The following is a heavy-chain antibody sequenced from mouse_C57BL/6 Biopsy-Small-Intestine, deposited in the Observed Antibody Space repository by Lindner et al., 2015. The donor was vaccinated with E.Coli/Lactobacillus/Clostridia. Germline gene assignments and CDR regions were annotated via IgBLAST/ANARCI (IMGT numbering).Heavy chain of an antibody. Sequence: VQLQESGPELVKPGASVRMSCMASGYTFSDYNVHWVKQSLGKSLEWIGYINPKTGGTTYNQKFRDKATLTVNTSSSTAYMELRSLTSEDSAVYYCSSVGYDVDYWGQGTTFTVSS. D-gene: IGHD2-2*01. CDR3: SSVGYDVDY. CDR1: GYTFSDYN. V-gene: IGHV1-22*01. CDR2: INPKTGGT. J-gene: IGHJ2*01.